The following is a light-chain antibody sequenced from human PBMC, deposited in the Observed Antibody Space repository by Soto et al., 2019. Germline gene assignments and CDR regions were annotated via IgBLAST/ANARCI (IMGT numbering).Light chain of an antibody. Sequence: QSALTQPASVSGSPGQSITISCTGTSSDVGGYNYVSWYQQHPGKAPKLMIYDVSNRPSWVSNRFSGSESGNTASLTISGLQAEDEADYYCRSYTSSSTLVFGGGTKLTVL. V-gene: IGLV2-14*01. J-gene: IGLJ2*01. CDR3: RSYTSSSTLV. CDR2: DVS. CDR1: SSDVGGYNY.